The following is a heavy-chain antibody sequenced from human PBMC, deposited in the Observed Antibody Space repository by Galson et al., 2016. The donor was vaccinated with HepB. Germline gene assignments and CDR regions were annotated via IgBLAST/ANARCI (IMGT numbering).Heavy chain of an antibody. Sequence: SETLSLTCTVSGGSISSSSWSWIRQPPGKGLEWIGYIYDSGSTNYNPSLKSRVTISVVTSKNQFSLKLSSVTAADTAMYYCTRSPPWARYYGMDVRGQGTTVTVSS. D-gene: IGHD1-26*01. CDR1: GGSISSSS. CDR3: TRSPPWARYYGMDV. J-gene: IGHJ6*02. V-gene: IGHV4-59*01. CDR2: IYDSGST.